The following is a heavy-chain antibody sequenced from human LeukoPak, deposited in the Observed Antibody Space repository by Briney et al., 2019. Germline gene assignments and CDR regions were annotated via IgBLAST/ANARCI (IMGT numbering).Heavy chain of an antibody. CDR3: AKDRVPDGLWNFDF. Sequence: GGSLRLSCVASGFTFRTYTMSWVRQAPGKGLEWVSSIYGDGSETFYADSVKGRFTIYRDDSKNTLFLQMNSLSVEDTAQYFCAKDRVPDGLWNFDFWGQGTPVTVSS. D-gene: IGHD3-10*01. CDR2: IYGDGSET. CDR1: GFTFRTYT. J-gene: IGHJ4*02. V-gene: IGHV3-23*03.